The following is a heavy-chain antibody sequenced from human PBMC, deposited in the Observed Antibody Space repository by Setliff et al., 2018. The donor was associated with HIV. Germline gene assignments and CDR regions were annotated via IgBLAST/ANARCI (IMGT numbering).Heavy chain of an antibody. CDR1: DVTPSNYA. V-gene: IGHV1-69*13. CDR3: ARGTGSYSYFGS. CDR2: IIPVFATA. Sequence: GASVKVSCKVSDVTPSNYALNWVRQAPGQGLEWMGAIIPVFATANYAQKFQGRDTITADESTLTAYMELSSLTSEDTAVYFCARGTGSYSYFGSWGLGTLVTVSS. D-gene: IGHD1-26*01. J-gene: IGHJ4*02.